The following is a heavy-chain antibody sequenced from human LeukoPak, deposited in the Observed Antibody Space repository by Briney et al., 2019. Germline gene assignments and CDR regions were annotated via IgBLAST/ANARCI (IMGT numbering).Heavy chain of an antibody. V-gene: IGHV4-39*07. CDR1: GGSISSSSYY. Sequence: SETLSLTCTVSGGSISSSSYYWGWIRQPPGKGLEWIGSIYYSGSTYYNPSLKSRVTISVDTSKNQFSLKLSSVTAADTAVYYCARGRYSSSWYWGNWFDPWGQGTLVTVSS. CDR3: ARGRYSSSWYWGNWFDP. J-gene: IGHJ5*02. CDR2: IYYSGST. D-gene: IGHD6-13*01.